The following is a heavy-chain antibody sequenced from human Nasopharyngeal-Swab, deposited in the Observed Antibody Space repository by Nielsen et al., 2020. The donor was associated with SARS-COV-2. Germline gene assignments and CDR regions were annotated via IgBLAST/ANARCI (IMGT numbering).Heavy chain of an antibody. CDR2: INQDGSEK. J-gene: IGHJ4*02. CDR1: GFTFSSHA. V-gene: IGHV3-7*01. Sequence: GGSLRLSCAASGFTFSSHAMTWVRQAPGKGLEWVANINQDGSEKYYVDSVKGRFTISRDNAKNSLYLQMNNLRAEDTAVYYCARSTNPAFGYWGQGTLVTVSS. CDR3: ARSTNPAFGY. D-gene: IGHD3-10*01.